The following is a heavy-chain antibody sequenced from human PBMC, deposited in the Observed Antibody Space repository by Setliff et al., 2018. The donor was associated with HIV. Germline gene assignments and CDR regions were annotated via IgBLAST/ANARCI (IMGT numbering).Heavy chain of an antibody. J-gene: IGHJ4*02. D-gene: IGHD3-22*01. CDR3: ARDALYYYDSSGYYPW. Sequence: ASVKVSCKASGYTFTSYAMNWVRQAPGQGLEWMGWINTNTGNPTYAQGFTGRVVFSLDTSVSTAYLQISSLKAEDTAVYYCARDALYYYDSSGYYPWWGQGTLVTVSS. V-gene: IGHV7-4-1*02. CDR2: INTNTGNP. CDR1: GYTFTSYA.